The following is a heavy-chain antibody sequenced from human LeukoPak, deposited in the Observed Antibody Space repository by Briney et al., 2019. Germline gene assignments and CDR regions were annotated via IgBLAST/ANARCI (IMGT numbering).Heavy chain of an antibody. Sequence: GGSLRLSCVASGFTFSSFVMHWVRQAPGGGLEYVSAITTHGGDTYYADSVKGRFSISRDNSNNTLYLQVGSLRAEDTAVYYCARIPVVTGAHAFDIWGQGTVVTVSS. D-gene: IGHD2-8*02. CDR1: GFTFSSFV. V-gene: IGHV3-64*02. CDR2: ITTHGGDT. CDR3: ARIPVVTGAHAFDI. J-gene: IGHJ3*02.